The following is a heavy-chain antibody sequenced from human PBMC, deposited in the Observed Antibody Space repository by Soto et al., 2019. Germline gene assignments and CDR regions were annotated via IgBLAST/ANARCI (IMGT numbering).Heavy chain of an antibody. CDR2: IRPSGGRT. D-gene: IGHD6-19*01. V-gene: IGHV3-23*01. Sequence: EVQLLESGGDLVQPGGSLRLSCVTSGFSFSTFAMGWFRRAPGKGLEWVSAIRPSGGRTYYAASVRGRFSISRDDSKNTLYLQMNSLGAEDTAVYFCAREAEGTRGWYTADRWGQGTLVIVSS. CDR3: AREAEGTRGWYTADR. CDR1: GFSFSTFA. J-gene: IGHJ5*02.